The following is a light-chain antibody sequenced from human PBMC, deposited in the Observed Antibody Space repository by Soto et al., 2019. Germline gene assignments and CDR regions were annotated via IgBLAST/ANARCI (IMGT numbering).Light chain of an antibody. J-gene: IGLJ3*02. V-gene: IGLV7-43*01. CDR3: LLYYGGTWV. CDR1: TGAVTSGHY. Sequence: QAVVTQEPSLTVSPGGTVTLTCASSTGAVTSGHYPNWFQQKPGQAPRMLIYSTSNKHSWAPARFSGFLLGDRAALTLSGVQPEDEAEYHCLLYYGGTWVFGGGTKLTVI. CDR2: STS.